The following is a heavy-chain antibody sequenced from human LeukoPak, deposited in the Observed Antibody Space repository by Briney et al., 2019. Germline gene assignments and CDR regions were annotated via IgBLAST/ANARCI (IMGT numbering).Heavy chain of an antibody. CDR3: ARDPSTVTTNYYYMDV. D-gene: IGHD4-17*01. V-gene: IGHV1-2*02. J-gene: IGHJ6*03. CDR2: INPNSGGT. Sequence: GASVKVSCKASGYTFTGYYMHWVRQAPGQGLEWMGWINPNSGGTNYAQKFQGRVTMTRDTSISTAYMELSRLRSDDTAVYYCARDPSTVTTNYYYMDVWGKGTTVTVSS. CDR1: GYTFTGYY.